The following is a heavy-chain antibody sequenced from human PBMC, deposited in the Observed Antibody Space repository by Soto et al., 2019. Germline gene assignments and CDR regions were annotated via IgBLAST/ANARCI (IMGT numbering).Heavy chain of an antibody. CDR2: IDTSGKT. J-gene: IGHJ3*02. Sequence: SDTLTLSCTVAGGSQTAYSWNWIRQPVGKGLEWIGRIDTSGKTNYIPSLKSRLTMSIDRFKNQFSLNLKFVTAAETAVYFCAKDESGAADIWGQGTMVT. CDR3: AKDESGAADI. V-gene: IGHV4-4*07. D-gene: IGHD7-27*01. CDR1: GGSQTAYS.